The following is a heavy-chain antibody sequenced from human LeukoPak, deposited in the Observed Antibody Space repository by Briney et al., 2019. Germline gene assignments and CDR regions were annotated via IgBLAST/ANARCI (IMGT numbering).Heavy chain of an antibody. D-gene: IGHD3-10*01. V-gene: IGHV1-46*03. CDR3: ATKYYYGSGSYSYGMDV. CDR1: GYTFTSYY. J-gene: IGHJ6*02. CDR2: INPSGGST. Sequence: ASVKVSCKASGYTFTSYYMHWVRQAPGQGLEWMGIINPSGGSTSYAQKFQGRVTITADESTSTAYMELSSLRSEDTAVYYCATKYYYGSGSYSYGMDVWGQGTTVIVSS.